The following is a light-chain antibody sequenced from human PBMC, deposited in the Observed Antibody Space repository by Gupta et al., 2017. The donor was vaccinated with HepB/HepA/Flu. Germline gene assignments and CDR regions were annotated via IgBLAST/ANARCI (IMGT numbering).Light chain of an antibody. CDR2: AAS. CDR3: QQANSLPMT. Sequence: IQMTQTQSSVSASVGDGVVITCWTGQNINNWLAWYQQKPGKAPKLLIYAASSLQRAVPSRFSGSGSGTDFTLTISSLQPEDFAMYYCQQANSLPMTFGQGTRLEMK. V-gene: IGKV1D-12*01. J-gene: IGKJ5*01. CDR1: QNINNW.